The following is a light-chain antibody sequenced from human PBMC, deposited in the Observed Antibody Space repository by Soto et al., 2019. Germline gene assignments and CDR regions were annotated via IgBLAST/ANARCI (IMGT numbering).Light chain of an antibody. J-gene: IGKJ4*01. CDR2: AAS. Sequence: IQLTQSPSSLSASVGDRVTITCRASQGISSYLAWYQQKPGKAPKLLIYAASTLPGGVPSRFSGSGSGTDFTLTISSLQPEDSATYYCQQYHIWLTFGGGTKVEIK. CDR1: QGISSY. V-gene: IGKV1-9*01. CDR3: QQYHIWLT.